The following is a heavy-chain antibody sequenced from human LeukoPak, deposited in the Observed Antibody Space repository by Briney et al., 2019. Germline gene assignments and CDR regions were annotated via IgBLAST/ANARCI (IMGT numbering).Heavy chain of an antibody. Sequence: SETLSLTCTVSGGSISSGSYYWSWIRQPAGKGLEWIGRIYTSGSTNYNPSLKSRVTISVDTSKNQFSLKLSSVTAADTAVYYCARDQKRYWFDPWGQGTLVTVSS. CDR2: IYTSGST. CDR1: GGSISSGSYY. J-gene: IGHJ5*02. V-gene: IGHV4-61*02. CDR3: ARDQKRYWFDP.